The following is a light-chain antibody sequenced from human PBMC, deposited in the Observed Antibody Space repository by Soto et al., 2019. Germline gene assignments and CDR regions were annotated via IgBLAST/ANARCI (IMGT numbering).Light chain of an antibody. V-gene: IGKV3-15*01. J-gene: IGKJ2*01. Sequence: EVLMTQSPAILSLSPGERATLSCRTSQTVSSNLAWYQQKPGQAPRLLIYGASTRATGTPGRFSGSGSGTEFTLTISSLQSEDFAVYYCQQYNNWPPYTFGQGTRLEIK. CDR3: QQYNNWPPYT. CDR2: GAS. CDR1: QTVSSN.